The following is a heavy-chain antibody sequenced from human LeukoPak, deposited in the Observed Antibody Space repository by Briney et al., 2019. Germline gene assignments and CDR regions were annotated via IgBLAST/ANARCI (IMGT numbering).Heavy chain of an antibody. V-gene: IGHV4-4*07. CDR1: GGSFSGYY. Sequence: SETLSLTCAVCGGSFSGYYWSWIRQPAGKGLEWIGRIYTSGSTNYNPSLKSRVTMSVDTSKNQFSLKLSSVTAADTAVYYCATSGDPGDYWGQGTLVTVSS. D-gene: IGHD7-27*01. J-gene: IGHJ4*02. CDR2: IYTSGST. CDR3: ATSGDPGDY.